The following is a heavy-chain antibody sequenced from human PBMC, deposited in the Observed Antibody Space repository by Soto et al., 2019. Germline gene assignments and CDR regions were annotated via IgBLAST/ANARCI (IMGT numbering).Heavy chain of an antibody. Sequence: QVQRVQSGAEVKKPGASVKVSCKASGYTFTSYSISWVRQAPGQGLEWMGWISAYNGNTNYAQMLQGRVTRTTDTYTNTAYKALRSMRSDDTAVYYCARDAPPADYRGQGTLVTVSS. CDR3: ARDAPPADY. J-gene: IGHJ4*02. V-gene: IGHV1-18*04. CDR2: ISAYNGNT. CDR1: GYTFTSYS.